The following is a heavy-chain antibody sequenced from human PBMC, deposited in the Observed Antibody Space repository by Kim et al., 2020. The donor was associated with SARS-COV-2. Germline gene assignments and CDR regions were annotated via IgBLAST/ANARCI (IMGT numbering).Heavy chain of an antibody. CDR2: ICTAGDT. CDR3: ARGLGYCSGGSCYKGYFDL. V-gene: IGHV3-13*04. D-gene: IGHD2-15*01. J-gene: IGHJ2*01. CDR1: GFTFSSYD. Sequence: GGSLRLSCAASGFTFSSYDMHWVRQATGKGLEWVSAICTAGDTYYPGSVKGRFTISRENAKNSLYLQMNSLSAGDTAVYYCARGLGYCSGGSCYKGYFDLWGRGTLVTVSS.